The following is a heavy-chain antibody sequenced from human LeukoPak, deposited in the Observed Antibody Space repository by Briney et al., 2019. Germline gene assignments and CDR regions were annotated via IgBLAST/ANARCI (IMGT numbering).Heavy chain of an antibody. CDR3: AKAPRWLQPNPLDY. Sequence: GGSLRLSCAASGFTFDDYAMHWVRQAPGKGLEWVSGISWNSGSIGYADSVKGRFTISRDNAKNSLYLQMNSLRAEDTALYYCAKAPRWLQPNPLDYWGQGTLVTVSS. J-gene: IGHJ4*02. CDR1: GFTFDDYA. V-gene: IGHV3-9*01. D-gene: IGHD5-24*01. CDR2: ISWNSGSI.